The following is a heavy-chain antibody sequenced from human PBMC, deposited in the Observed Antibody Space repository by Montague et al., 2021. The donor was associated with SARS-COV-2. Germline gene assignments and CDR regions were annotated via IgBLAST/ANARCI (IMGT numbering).Heavy chain of an antibody. CDR3: AATDYFASGKYDF. D-gene: IGHD3-10*01. V-gene: IGHV4-59*08. J-gene: IGHJ4*02. CDR2: IAYSENT. Sequence: SETLSLTCSRPGGGIKGQIGRGHVWTPVKTVERIGYIAYSENTKYNPALKSRVAISLETSKNQFSLKLNSVTAADTAAYYCAATDYFASGKYDFWGQGTWVTVSS. CDR1: GGGIKGQI.